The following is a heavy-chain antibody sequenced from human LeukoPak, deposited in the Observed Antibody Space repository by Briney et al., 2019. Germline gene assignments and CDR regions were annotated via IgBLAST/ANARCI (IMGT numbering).Heavy chain of an antibody. D-gene: IGHD3-10*01. V-gene: IGHV3-30*02. CDR1: GFTFSSYG. J-gene: IGHJ4*02. CDR2: IRYDGSNK. CDR3: AKDEAHNYYGSGVFDY. Sequence: GGSLRLSCAASGFTFSSYGMHWVRQAPGKGLDWVAFIRYDGSNKYYADSVKGRFTISRDNSKNTLYLQMNSLRAEDTAVYYCAKDEAHNYYGSGVFDYWGQGTLVTVSS.